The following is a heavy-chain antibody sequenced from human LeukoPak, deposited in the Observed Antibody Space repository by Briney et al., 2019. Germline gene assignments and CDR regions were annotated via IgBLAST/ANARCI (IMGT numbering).Heavy chain of an antibody. CDR1: GYTFSGYF. CDR2: FIPILDTA. D-gene: IGHD3-3*01. CDR3: AGIPVFGVVLHQEPV. V-gene: IGHV1-69*10. J-gene: IGHJ6*03. Sequence: ASVKVSCKASGYTFSGYFIHWVRQAPGQGLEWMGVFIPILDTANSTQKFQGRLTITADKSTNTVYMELSSLRFDDTAVYFCAGIPVFGVVLHQEPVWGKGTTVTVSS.